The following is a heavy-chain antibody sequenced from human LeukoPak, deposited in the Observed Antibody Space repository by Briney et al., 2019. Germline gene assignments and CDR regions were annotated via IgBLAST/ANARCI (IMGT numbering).Heavy chain of an antibody. CDR2: INHSGST. Sequence: SETLSLTCAVYGGTFSGYYWSWIRQPPGKGLEWIGEINHSGSTNYNPSLKSRVTISVDTSKNQFSLKLSSVTAADTAVYYCARGPPVVYAPTGYFQHWGQGTLVTVSS. J-gene: IGHJ1*01. V-gene: IGHV4-34*01. D-gene: IGHD2-8*02. CDR1: GGTFSGYY. CDR3: ARGPPVVYAPTGYFQH.